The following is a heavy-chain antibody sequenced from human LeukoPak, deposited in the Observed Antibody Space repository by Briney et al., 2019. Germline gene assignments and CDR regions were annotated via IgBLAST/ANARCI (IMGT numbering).Heavy chain of an antibody. J-gene: IGHJ5*02. CDR2: IDEGGSTT. Sequence: GGSLRLSCAASGFTFSKYWFHWVRQAPGRGPVWVSRIDEGGSTTNYADAVRGRFAISRDNAKSTLYLLMNSLRPEDTAVYYCARDVSGEDDLCGQGTLVTVSS. CDR3: ARDVSGEDDL. CDR1: GFTFSKYW. D-gene: IGHD7-27*01. V-gene: IGHV3-74*01.